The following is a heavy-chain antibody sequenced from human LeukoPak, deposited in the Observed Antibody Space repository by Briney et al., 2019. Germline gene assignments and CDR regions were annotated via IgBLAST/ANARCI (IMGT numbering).Heavy chain of an antibody. CDR2: IKQDGSEK. Sequence: GGSLRLSCAASGFTFSSYWMSWVRQAPGKGLEWVANIKQDGSEKYYVDSVKGRFTISRDNSKNTLYLQMSSLRAEDTAVYYCAKDARIYYDSSGYYDYWGQGTLVTVSS. CDR1: GFTFSSYW. J-gene: IGHJ4*02. V-gene: IGHV3-7*01. CDR3: AKDARIYYDSSGYYDY. D-gene: IGHD3-22*01.